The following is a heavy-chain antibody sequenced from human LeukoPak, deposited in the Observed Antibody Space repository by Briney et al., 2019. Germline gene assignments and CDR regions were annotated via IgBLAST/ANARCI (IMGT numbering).Heavy chain of an antibody. CDR2: INHSGST. V-gene: IGHV4-34*01. J-gene: IGHJ6*03. CDR1: GGSFSGYY. Sequence: SETLSLTCAVYGGSFSGYYWSWIRQPPGKGLEWIGEINHSGSTNYNPSLKSRVTISVDTSKNQFSLKLSSVTAADTAVYYCARIPLVNYDFWSGYVNYYYMDVWGKGTMVTVSS. D-gene: IGHD3-3*01. CDR3: ARIPLVNYDFWSGYVNYYYMDV.